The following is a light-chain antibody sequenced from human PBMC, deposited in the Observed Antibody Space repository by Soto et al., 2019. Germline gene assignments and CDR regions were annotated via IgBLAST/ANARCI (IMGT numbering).Light chain of an antibody. V-gene: IGLV4-60*02. CDR2: LEGSGSY. J-gene: IGLJ3*02. Sequence: QSVLTQSSSASASLRSSVKLTCTLSSGHSSYIIAWHQQQPGKAPRYLMKLEGSGSYNKGSGVPDRFSGSSSGADRYLTISNLQFEDEADYYCETWDSNTWVFGGGTKRTVL. CDR1: SGHSSYI. CDR3: ETWDSNTWV.